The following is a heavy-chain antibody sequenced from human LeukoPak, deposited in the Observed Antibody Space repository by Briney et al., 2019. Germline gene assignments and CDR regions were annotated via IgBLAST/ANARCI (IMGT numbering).Heavy chain of an antibody. J-gene: IGHJ6*03. Sequence: ASVKVSCKASGYTFTTYDISWVRQAPGQRLQWMGWINLVNGNTKYSQYFEGRVTITRDTSASTVYMELSSLRPDDMAVYYCARGRGTIGSNRDFYFYYYMDIWGNGTTVTVSS. CDR2: INLVNGNT. V-gene: IGHV1-18*03. CDR3: ARGRGTIGSNRDFYFYYYMDI. D-gene: IGHD2-21*01. CDR1: GYTFTTYD.